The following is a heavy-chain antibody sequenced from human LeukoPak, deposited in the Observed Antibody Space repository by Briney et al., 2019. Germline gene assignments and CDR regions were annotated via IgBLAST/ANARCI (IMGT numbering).Heavy chain of an antibody. CDR3: ARDAYDSSGYSFDY. CDR1: GSTFSSYE. J-gene: IGHJ4*01. CDR2: ISSSGSTR. D-gene: IGHD3-22*01. V-gene: IGHV3-48*03. Sequence: GGSLRLSCAASGSTFSSYEMDWVRQAPGKGLEWVSYISSSGSTRHYADSVKGRFTISRDNSKNTLYLQMNSLRAEDTAVYYCARDAYDSSGYSFDYWGHGTLVTVSS.